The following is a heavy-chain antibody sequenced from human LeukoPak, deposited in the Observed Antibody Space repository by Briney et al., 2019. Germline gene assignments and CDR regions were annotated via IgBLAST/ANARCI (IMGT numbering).Heavy chain of an antibody. D-gene: IGHD5-24*01. CDR2: ISAYNGNT. J-gene: IGHJ4*02. CDR1: GYTFTSYD. V-gene: IGHV1-18*01. CDR3: ARARRGVEMATIFDF. Sequence: ASVKVSCKASGYTFTSYDINWVRQAPGQGLEWMGWISAYNGNTKYAQNLQGRVTVTTDTSTSTAYMELRSLRSDDTAVYYCARARRGVEMATIFDFWGQGTVVTVSS.